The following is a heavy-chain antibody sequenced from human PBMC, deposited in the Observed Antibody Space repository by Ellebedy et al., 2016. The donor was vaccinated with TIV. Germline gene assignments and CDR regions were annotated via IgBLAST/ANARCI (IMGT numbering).Heavy chain of an antibody. Sequence: SETLSLTCAVSDGSIGSTHWWSWVRPPPGKGLEWIGEIYHSGTTNYNPSLKSRVTISVDKSKNQFSLKLSSVTAADTAVYYCARELYNYDSSGYYYFDLWGRGTLVTVSS. V-gene: IGHV4-4*02. CDR2: IYHSGTT. CDR3: ARELYNYDSSGYYYFDL. D-gene: IGHD3-22*01. CDR1: DGSIGSTHW. J-gene: IGHJ2*01.